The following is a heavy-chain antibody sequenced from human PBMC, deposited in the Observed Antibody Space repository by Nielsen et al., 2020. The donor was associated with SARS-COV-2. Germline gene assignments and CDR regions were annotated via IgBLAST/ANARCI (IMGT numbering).Heavy chain of an antibody. CDR1: GCTFPRYY. V-gene: IGHV1-46*01. Sequence: SVHVSCMASGCTFPRYYIHHVRQAPGQGLEWMGIINPSGGSTSYAQKFQGRVTMTRDTSTSTVYMELSSLRSEDTAVYYCARDLGTAMVTLVDYWGQGTLVTVSS. CDR3: ARDLGTAMVTLVDY. J-gene: IGHJ4*02. CDR2: INPSGGST. D-gene: IGHD5-18*01.